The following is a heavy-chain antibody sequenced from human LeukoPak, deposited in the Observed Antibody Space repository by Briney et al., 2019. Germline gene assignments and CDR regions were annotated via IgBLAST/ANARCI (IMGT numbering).Heavy chain of an antibody. CDR2: ITGSGGST. V-gene: IGHV3-23*01. CDR1: GFTFSSYA. J-gene: IGHJ4*02. Sequence: PGGSLRLSCAASGFTFSSYAMTWVRQAPGKGLEWVSTITGSGGSTYYADSAKGRFTISRDNSKNTLYLQMNSLRAEDTAVYFCAKWYSGSWYYLGYWGQGTLVTVSS. D-gene: IGHD6-13*01. CDR3: AKWYSGSWYYLGY.